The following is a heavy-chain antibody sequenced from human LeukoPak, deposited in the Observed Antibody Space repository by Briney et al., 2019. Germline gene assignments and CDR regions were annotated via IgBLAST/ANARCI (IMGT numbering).Heavy chain of an antibody. CDR2: IIPIFGTA. J-gene: IGHJ4*02. Sequence: PVKVSCKASGGTFSSYAISWVRQAPGQGLEWMGRIIPIFGTANYAQKFQGRVTITTDESTSTAYMELSSLRSEDTAVYYCARDYSSYTGYYFDYWGQGTLVTVSS. V-gene: IGHV1-69*05. D-gene: IGHD5-12*01. CDR1: GGTFSSYA. CDR3: ARDYSSYTGYYFDY.